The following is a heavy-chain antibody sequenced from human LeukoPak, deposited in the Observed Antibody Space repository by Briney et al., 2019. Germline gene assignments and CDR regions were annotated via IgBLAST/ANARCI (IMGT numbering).Heavy chain of an antibody. CDR3: ARARGSYDFWSGYSAVFDY. V-gene: IGHV1-2*02. Sequence: ASVKVSCKASGYTFTGYFIHWVRQAPGQGLEWMGWINPNSGGTNYAQKFQGRVTMTRDTSISTAYMQLSSLRSEDMAVYYCARARGSYDFWSGYSAVFDYWGQGTLVTVSS. J-gene: IGHJ4*02. D-gene: IGHD3-3*01. CDR2: INPNSGGT. CDR1: GYTFTGYF.